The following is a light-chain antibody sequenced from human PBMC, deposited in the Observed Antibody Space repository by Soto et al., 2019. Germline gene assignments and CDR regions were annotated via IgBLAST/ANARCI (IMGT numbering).Light chain of an antibody. V-gene: IGLV1-47*02. CDR3: VTWDDSLSTPV. CDR2: SNG. Sequence: QSVLTQPPSASGTPGQRVTISCSGSSSNIGTNYVYWYQQLPGAAPKLLIQSNGQRPSGVPDRFSGSKSGTSASLAISGLRSEDEADYYCVTWDDSLSTPVFGGGTKLTVL. CDR1: SSNIGTNY. J-gene: IGLJ3*02.